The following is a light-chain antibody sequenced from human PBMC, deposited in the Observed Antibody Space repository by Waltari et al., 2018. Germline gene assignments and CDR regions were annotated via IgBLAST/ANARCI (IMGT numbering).Light chain of an antibody. CDR1: QDISSY. J-gene: IGKJ4*01. V-gene: IGKV1-9*01. CDR2: AAS. CDR3: QQLNVYPLT. Sequence: DIQLTQSPSFRSASVGDRVTIPCRAGQDISSYLAWYQQKPGEAPKLLIYAASTLQSGVPSRFSGSGSGTEFTLTISSLQPEDFAAYYCQQLNVYPLTFGGGSKVEIK.